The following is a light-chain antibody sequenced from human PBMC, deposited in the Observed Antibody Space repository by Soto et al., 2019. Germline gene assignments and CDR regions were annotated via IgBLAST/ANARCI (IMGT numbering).Light chain of an antibody. CDR1: SSNIGAGYD. CDR3: QSYDSSLSGSRV. Sequence: QSVLTQPPSVSGAPGQRVTISCTGSSSNIGAGYDVHWYQQLPGTAPKLLIYGNSNRPSGVPDRFSGSKSGTSASLAITGLRAEDEADYYSQSYDSSLSGSRVFGGGTKLTVL. V-gene: IGLV1-40*01. CDR2: GNS. J-gene: IGLJ2*01.